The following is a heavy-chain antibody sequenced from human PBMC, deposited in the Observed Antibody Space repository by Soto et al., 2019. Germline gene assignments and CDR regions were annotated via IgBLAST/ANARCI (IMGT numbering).Heavy chain of an antibody. Sequence: QVQLQESGPGLVKPSQTLSLTCTVSGGSISSGGYYWSWISQHPGKGLEWIGYIYYSGSTYYNPSLKSRVTISVDTSKNQFSLKLSSVTAADTAVYYCARGTGGHYYGSGVDYWGQGTLVTVSS. CDR1: GGSISSGGYY. CDR3: ARGTGGHYYGSGVDY. V-gene: IGHV4-31*03. D-gene: IGHD3-10*01. CDR2: IYYSGST. J-gene: IGHJ4*02.